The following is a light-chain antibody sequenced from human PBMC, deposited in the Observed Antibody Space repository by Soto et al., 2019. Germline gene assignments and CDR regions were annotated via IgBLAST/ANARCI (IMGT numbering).Light chain of an antibody. CDR1: SSDVGGYNF. V-gene: IGLV2-14*01. J-gene: IGLJ1*01. CDR3: SSYTSISTDV. CDR2: DVT. Sequence: QSALTQPASVSGSPGQSITISRTGTSSDVGGYNFVSWYQQHPDKAPKLMIYDVTNRPSGVSNRFSGSKSGNTASLTISGLQAEDEADYYCSSYTSISTDVFGTGTKVTVL.